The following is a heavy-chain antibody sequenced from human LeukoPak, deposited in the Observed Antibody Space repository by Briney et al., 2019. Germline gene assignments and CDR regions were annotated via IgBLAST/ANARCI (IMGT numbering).Heavy chain of an antibody. CDR1: GYSFTSYN. CDR3: GRGGQTATIKIDY. Sequence: ASVKVSCKASGYSFTSYNVHWVRQAPGQGLEWMGIINPSGGGAYYTQTFQGRVTMSRDTSTSTVYMELFSLRSEDTAVYYCGRGGQTATIKIDYWGQGTLVTV. D-gene: IGHD5-24*01. V-gene: IGHV1-46*01. CDR2: INPSGGGA. J-gene: IGHJ4*02.